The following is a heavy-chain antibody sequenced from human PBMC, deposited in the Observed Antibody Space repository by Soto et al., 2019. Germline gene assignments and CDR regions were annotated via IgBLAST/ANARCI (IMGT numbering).Heavy chain of an antibody. CDR1: GFTFSSYA. V-gene: IGHV3-30-3*01. CDR2: ISYDGSNK. J-gene: IGHJ3*02. Sequence: GGSLRLSCAASGFTFSSYAMHWVRQAPGKGLEWVAVISYDGSNKYYADSVKGRFTISRDNSKNTLYLQMNSLRAEDTAVYYCARAPDYGDYVGAFDIWGQGTMVTVSS. CDR3: ARAPDYGDYVGAFDI. D-gene: IGHD4-17*01.